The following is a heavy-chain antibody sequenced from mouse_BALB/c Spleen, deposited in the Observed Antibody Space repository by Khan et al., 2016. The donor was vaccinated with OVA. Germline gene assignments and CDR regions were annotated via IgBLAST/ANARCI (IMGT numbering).Heavy chain of an antibody. CDR1: GYTFTSYW. Sequence: QVQLQQSGAELAKPGASVKMSCKASGYTFTSYWMHWVKQRPGQGLEWIGYINPSTGYTEYNQKFKDKAKLTADKSSSTAYMQLSSLTSEDSAVYYCASTTVASMDYWGQGTSVTVSS. J-gene: IGHJ4*01. CDR3: ASTTVASMDY. CDR2: INPSTGYT. V-gene: IGHV1-7*01. D-gene: IGHD1-1*01.